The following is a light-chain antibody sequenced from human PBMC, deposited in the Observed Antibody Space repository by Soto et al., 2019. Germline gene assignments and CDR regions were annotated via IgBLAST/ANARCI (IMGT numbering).Light chain of an antibody. CDR3: CSYTGTSTYVL. CDR2: EVN. J-gene: IGLJ2*01. Sequence: QSALTQPPSASGSPGQSVTISCTGTSSDIGGYNFVSWYQQHPGKAPKLMIDEVNKRPSGVPDRFSGSKSGNTASLTVSGLQAEDEADYYCCSYTGTSTYVLFGGGTKLTVL. V-gene: IGLV2-8*01. CDR1: SSDIGGYNF.